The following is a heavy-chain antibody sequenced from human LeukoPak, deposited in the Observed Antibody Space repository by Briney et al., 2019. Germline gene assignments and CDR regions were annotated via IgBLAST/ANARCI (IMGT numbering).Heavy chain of an antibody. Sequence: ASVKISCKASGYTFRGNYIHWLRQAPGQGLEWMGWIDANNGDTKSAKKFQGRVTMSRDTSIRTAYMDLSSLSPDDAAVYYCARDPSSVTLYFFDFWGQGTLVTVSS. V-gene: IGHV1-2*02. D-gene: IGHD4-11*01. J-gene: IGHJ4*02. CDR1: GYTFRGNY. CDR2: IDANNGDT. CDR3: ARDPSSVTLYFFDF.